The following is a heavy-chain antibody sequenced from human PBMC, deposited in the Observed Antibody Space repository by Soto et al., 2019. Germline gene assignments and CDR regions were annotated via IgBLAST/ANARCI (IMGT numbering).Heavy chain of an antibody. CDR1: GVSISSSSDY. J-gene: IGHJ6*03. Sequence: QLQLQESGPGLVKPSETLSLTCTVSGVSISSSSDYWGWIRQPPGKGLEWIGSIYYSGSTYYNPSLKSRVTLSVDTSKNPFSLKLSSVTAADPAVYYCARPRNYYYYDMDVWGKGTTVTVSS. CDR2: IYYSGST. CDR3: ARPRNYYYYDMDV. V-gene: IGHV4-39*01.